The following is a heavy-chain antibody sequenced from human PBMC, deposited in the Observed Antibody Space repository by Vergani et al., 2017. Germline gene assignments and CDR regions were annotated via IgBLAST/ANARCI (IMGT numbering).Heavy chain of an antibody. Sequence: QVQLQESGPGLVKPSQTLSLTCTVSGGSISSGDYYWSWIRQPPGKGLEWSGYIYYSGSTYYNPSLKSRVTISVDTSTNQFSLKLSSVTAADTAVYYCARGGYYDFWSGYSREENFDYWGQGTLVTVSS. V-gene: IGHV4-30-4*01. CDR2: IYYSGST. CDR3: ARGGYYDFWSGYSREENFDY. CDR1: GGSISSGDYY. J-gene: IGHJ4*02. D-gene: IGHD3-3*01.